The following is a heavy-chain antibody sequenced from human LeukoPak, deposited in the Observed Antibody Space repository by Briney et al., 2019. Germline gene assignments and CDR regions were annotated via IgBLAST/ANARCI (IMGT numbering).Heavy chain of an antibody. V-gene: IGHV3-30*04. CDR3: AREGITMIVVVKEFHGMDV. D-gene: IGHD3-22*01. J-gene: IGHJ6*02. CDR2: ISYDGSNK. CDR1: GFTFSSYA. Sequence: GGSLRLSCAASGFTFSSYAMHWVRQAPGKGLEWVAVISYDGSNKYYADSVKGRFTISRDNSKNMLYLQMNSLRAEDTAVYYCAREGITMIVVVKEFHGMDVWGQGTTVTVSS.